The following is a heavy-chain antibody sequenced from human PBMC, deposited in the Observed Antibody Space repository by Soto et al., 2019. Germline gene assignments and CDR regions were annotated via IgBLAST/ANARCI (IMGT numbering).Heavy chain of an antibody. CDR3: ARRWDHWEVLDY. Sequence: GGSLRLSCAGSGFSFSEYYMSWIRQAPGKGLEWVSYISSSTSYTNYADSVKGRFTISRDNAKNSLYLQMNSLRAEDTAVYYCARRWDHWEVLDYWGQGTLVTVSS. J-gene: IGHJ4*02. CDR2: ISSSTSYT. V-gene: IGHV3-11*03. D-gene: IGHD1-26*01. CDR1: GFSFSEYY.